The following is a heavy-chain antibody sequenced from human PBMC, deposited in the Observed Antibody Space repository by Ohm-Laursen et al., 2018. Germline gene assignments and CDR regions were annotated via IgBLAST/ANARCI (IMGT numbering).Heavy chain of an antibody. CDR3: ARQTYLDN. V-gene: IGHV4-59*08. CDR1: GGSISGYY. Sequence: TLSLTCTVSGGSISGYYWSWIRQPLGKGLEWIGYVRYSGSTNYNPSLKSRVTISVDTSKNQFSLKLSSVTAADTAVYYCARQTYLDNWGQGTLVTVSS. CDR2: VRYSGST. J-gene: IGHJ4*02.